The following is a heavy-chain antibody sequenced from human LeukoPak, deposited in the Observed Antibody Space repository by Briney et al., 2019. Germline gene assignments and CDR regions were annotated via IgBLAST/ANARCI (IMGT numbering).Heavy chain of an antibody. CDR3: AGDTGGNSKYFHP. CDR2: LYISASP. J-gene: IGHJ1*01. V-gene: IGHV4-4*07. CDR1: GGSINNYN. Sequence: SETLSLTCTVSGGSINNYNWSWVRQPAGKGLEWLLRLYISASPTHTPSLTSRPSMSVDTSTHQFSLKLSSVTAPDTSLYVCAGDTGGNSKYFHPWGQGTLVTVSS. D-gene: IGHD4-23*01.